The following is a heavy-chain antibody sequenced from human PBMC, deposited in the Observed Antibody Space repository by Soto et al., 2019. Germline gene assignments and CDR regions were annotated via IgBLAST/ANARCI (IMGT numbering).Heavy chain of an antibody. V-gene: IGHV4-39*01. CDR2: IFYNGNI. D-gene: IGHD5-18*01. CDR3: ARQDTAGWFNP. Sequence: QLQLQESGPGLVKPSETLSLTCTFSGGSISVTTYYWGWIRQPPGKGLEWIGTIFYNGNIYYNPSLKSRVTISADTSKNQFSMKVTSVTAADTAAYYCARQDTAGWFNPWGKGTLVTVSS. J-gene: IGHJ5*02. CDR1: GGSISVTTYY.